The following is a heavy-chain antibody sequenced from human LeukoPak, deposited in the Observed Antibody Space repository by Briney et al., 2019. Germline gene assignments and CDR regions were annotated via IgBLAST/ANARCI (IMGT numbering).Heavy chain of an antibody. CDR2: IIPIFGTA. CDR1: GGTLSSYA. Sequence: SVKVSCKASGGTLSSYAISWVRQAPGQGLEWMGGIIPIFGTANYAQKFQGRVTITTDESTSTAYMELSSLRSEDTAVYYCARDWGGSYPGYFDYWGQGTLVTVSS. CDR3: ARDWGGSYPGYFDY. J-gene: IGHJ4*02. V-gene: IGHV1-69*05. D-gene: IGHD1-26*01.